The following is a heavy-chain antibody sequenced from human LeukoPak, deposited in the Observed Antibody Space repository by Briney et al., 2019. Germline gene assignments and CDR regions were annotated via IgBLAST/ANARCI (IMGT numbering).Heavy chain of an antibody. V-gene: IGHV4-4*07. CDR1: GGSISSYY. Sequence: PSETLSLTCTVSGGSISSYYWSWIRQPAGKGLEWIGRIYTSGSTNYNPSLKSRVTMSVDTSKNQFSLKLSSVTAADTAVYYCAREGLSDLWSGYYSDWYFDLWGRGTLVTVSS. J-gene: IGHJ2*01. CDR2: IYTSGST. CDR3: AREGLSDLWSGYYSDWYFDL. D-gene: IGHD3-3*01.